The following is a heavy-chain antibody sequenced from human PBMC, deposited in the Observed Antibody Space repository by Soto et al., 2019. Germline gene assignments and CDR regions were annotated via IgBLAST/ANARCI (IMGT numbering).Heavy chain of an antibody. V-gene: IGHV4-39*01. CDR1: GCSITSSSYY. Sequence: SETLSLTCAVSGCSITSSSYYWGWIRQPPGKGLEWIGNIYYSGSTYYNPSLKSRVTISVDTSKNQFSLKLSSVTAADTAVYYCMLGSGWKDFDYWGQGTLVTVSS. CDR2: IYYSGST. D-gene: IGHD3-22*01. J-gene: IGHJ4*02. CDR3: MLGSGWKDFDY.